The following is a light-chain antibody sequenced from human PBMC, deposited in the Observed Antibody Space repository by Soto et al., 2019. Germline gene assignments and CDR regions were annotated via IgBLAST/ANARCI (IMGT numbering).Light chain of an antibody. Sequence: SYELTQPPSVSVAPGQTARITCGGKNIGGSVHWYQQKPGQAPVLVVYDDSDRPSGIPERFSGSNSGNTATLTISRVEAGDEADYYCQVWHSSSDHVVFGGGTKVTVL. CDR2: DDS. CDR3: QVWHSSSDHVV. V-gene: IGLV3-21*02. CDR1: NIGGS. J-gene: IGLJ2*01.